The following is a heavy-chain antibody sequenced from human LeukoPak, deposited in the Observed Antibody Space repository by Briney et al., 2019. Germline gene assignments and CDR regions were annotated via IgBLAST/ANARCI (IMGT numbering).Heavy chain of an antibody. Sequence: SETLSLTCTVSGGSISSYYWSWIRQSPGKGLEWIGYIYYSGSTNYNPSLKSRLTISVDTSKNHFSLKVNSVTVADTAVYYCARQMGYCSTSSCYTSDYFDSWGQGALVTVSS. J-gene: IGHJ4*02. CDR2: IYYSGST. CDR1: GGSISSYY. CDR3: ARQMGYCSTSSCYTSDYFDS. V-gene: IGHV4-59*08. D-gene: IGHD2-2*01.